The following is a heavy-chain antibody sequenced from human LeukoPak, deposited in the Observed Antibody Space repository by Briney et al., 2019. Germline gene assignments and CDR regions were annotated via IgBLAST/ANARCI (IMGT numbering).Heavy chain of an antibody. Sequence: PGGSLRLSCAASGFTFSSYSMNWVRQAPGKGLEWVSSISSSSSYIYYADSGKGRFTISRDNAKNSLYLQMNSLRAEDTAVYYCASPGDYDILTGYPGYWGQGTLVTVSS. CDR1: GFTFSSYS. J-gene: IGHJ4*02. CDR2: ISSSSSYI. CDR3: ASPGDYDILTGYPGY. V-gene: IGHV3-21*01. D-gene: IGHD3-9*01.